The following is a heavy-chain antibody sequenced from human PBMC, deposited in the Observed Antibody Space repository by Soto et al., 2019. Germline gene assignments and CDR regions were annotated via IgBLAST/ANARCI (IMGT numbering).Heavy chain of an antibody. CDR1: GFTFTSSA. Sequence: QMQLVQSGPEVKKPGTSVKVSCKASGFTFTSSALQWVRQARGQRLEWIGWIVVGSGNTNYAQKFQERFTITRDMSTSTAYLELSSLRTEDTAVYYCAVDVDTAMVFDYWGQGTLVTVSS. CDR2: IVVGSGNT. J-gene: IGHJ4*02. V-gene: IGHV1-58*01. CDR3: AVDVDTAMVFDY. D-gene: IGHD5-18*01.